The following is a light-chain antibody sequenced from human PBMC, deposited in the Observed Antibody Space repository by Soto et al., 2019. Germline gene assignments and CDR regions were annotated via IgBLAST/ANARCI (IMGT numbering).Light chain of an antibody. V-gene: IGKV1-13*02. CDR3: QDFNSYPMT. CDR2: DAT. CDR1: QGISSA. Sequence: AIQLTQSPSSLSASVGDRVTITCRASQGISSALAWYQQKPGKAPKLLIYDATSLESGVPSRFSGSGSGTDFTLATSSLQPEDFASYYCQDFNSYPMTFGQGTRLEIK. J-gene: IGKJ5*01.